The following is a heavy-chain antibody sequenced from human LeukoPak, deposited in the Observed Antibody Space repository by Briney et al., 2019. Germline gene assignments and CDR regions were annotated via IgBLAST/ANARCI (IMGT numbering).Heavy chain of an antibody. J-gene: IGHJ5*02. CDR1: GFTFSSYA. V-gene: IGHV3-23*01. Sequence: PGGSLRLSCAASGFTFSSYAMSWVRQAPGKGLEWVSAISGSGGSTYYADSVKGRFTISRGNSKNTLYLQMNSLRAGDTAVYYCAKGGYCSSTSCYTSWFDPWGQGTLVTVSS. D-gene: IGHD2-2*02. CDR2: ISGSGGST. CDR3: AKGGYCSSTSCYTSWFDP.